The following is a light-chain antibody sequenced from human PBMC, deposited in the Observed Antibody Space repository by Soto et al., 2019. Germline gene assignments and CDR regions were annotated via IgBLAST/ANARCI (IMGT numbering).Light chain of an antibody. CDR3: QVWDIMTDNYV. CDR1: NIGNKR. J-gene: IGLJ1*01. CDR2: YDS. V-gene: IGLV3-21*04. Sequence: SYELTQPPSVSVAPEKTATITCGGNNIGNKRVHWYRQKPGQATVLLISYDSDRPSGIPERFSGSNSENTATLTISRVEAGDEADYYCQVWDIMTDNYVFGSGTKLTVL.